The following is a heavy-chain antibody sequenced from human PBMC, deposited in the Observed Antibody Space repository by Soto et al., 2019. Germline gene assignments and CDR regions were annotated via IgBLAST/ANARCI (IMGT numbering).Heavy chain of an antibody. Sequence: PSGNPSITCTVSVDSITTYYWSWIRQPAGKGLEWIGRIDTRGNTNYNPSLKSRVTMSVDTSKKQFSLKLNSVTAADTAVYYCARYSNNWFQTEGMDVWGQ. CDR2: IDTRGNT. CDR3: ARYSNNWFQTEGMDV. CDR1: VDSITTYY. D-gene: IGHD6-13*01. J-gene: IGHJ6*02. V-gene: IGHV4-4*07.